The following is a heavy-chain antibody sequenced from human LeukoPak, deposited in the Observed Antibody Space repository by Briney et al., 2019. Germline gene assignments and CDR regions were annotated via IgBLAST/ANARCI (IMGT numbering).Heavy chain of an antibody. CDR3: VRRSIGGYYYSPFDL. CDR2: IYPGDSDT. J-gene: IGHJ3*01. CDR1: GYRFNDYW. V-gene: IGHV5-51*01. Sequence: PGESLKISCKGSGYRFNDYWVGWVRQTAGKGLEWTGVIYPGDSDTRYSPSSQGLVTISIDKSISTAYLQWSSLKASDAAVYYCVRRSIGGYYYSPFDLWGQGTRVTVFS. D-gene: IGHD3-22*01.